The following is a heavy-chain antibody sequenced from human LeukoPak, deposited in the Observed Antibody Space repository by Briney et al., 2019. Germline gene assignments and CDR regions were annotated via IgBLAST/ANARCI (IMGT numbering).Heavy chain of an antibody. Sequence: PSQTLSLPCTVSGGSISSGSYYWSWIRQPAGKGLEWIGRIYTSGSTNYNPSLKSRVTISVDTSKNQFSLKLSSVTAADTAVYYCARDNLGYCSGGSCYSGRPYYYYMDVWGKGTTVTVSS. CDR3: ARDNLGYCSGGSCYSGRPYYYYMDV. CDR1: GGSISSGSYY. CDR2: IYTSGST. V-gene: IGHV4-61*02. D-gene: IGHD2-15*01. J-gene: IGHJ6*03.